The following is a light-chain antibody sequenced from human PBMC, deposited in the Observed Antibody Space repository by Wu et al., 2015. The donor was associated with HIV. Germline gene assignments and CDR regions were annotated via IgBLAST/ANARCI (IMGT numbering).Light chain of an antibody. CDR1: QDITTS. V-gene: IGKV1-5*03. J-gene: IGKJ1*01. Sequence: DIQMTQSPSTLSASLGDRVNVSCRASQDITTSLAWYQQKPGKVPNLLIYKASTLLNGVPLRFSGSGSGTEFTLTISSLQPDDFATYYCQQYETYPGFGQGTKVEIK. CDR3: QQYETYPG. CDR2: KAS.